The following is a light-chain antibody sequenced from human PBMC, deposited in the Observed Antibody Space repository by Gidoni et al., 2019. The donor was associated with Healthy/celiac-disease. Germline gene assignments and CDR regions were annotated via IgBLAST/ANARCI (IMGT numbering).Light chain of an antibody. J-gene: IGKJ3*01. CDR3: QQSYSTPLFT. CDR2: AAS. V-gene: IGKV1-39*01. CDR1: QSISSY. Sequence: DIQMTQSPSSLSASVGDRVTITCRASQSISSYLNWYQQKPGKAPKLLIYAASSLQSGVPSRCSGSGSGTDFTLTSSSLQPEDLATYYCQQSYSTPLFTFGPGTKVDIK.